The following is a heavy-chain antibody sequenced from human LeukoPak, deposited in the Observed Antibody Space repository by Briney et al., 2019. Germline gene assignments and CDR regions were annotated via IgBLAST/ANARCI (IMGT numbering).Heavy chain of an antibody. Sequence: PGGSLRLSCAASRFTFRNYAMHWVRQAPGKGLEWVAVISYDGSNKYYADSVKGRFTISRDNSKNTLYLQMNSLRAEDTAVYYCAKDSYWGYFDYWGQGTLVTVSS. CDR1: RFTFRNYA. D-gene: IGHD3-16*01. CDR3: AKDSYWGYFDY. V-gene: IGHV3-30*04. CDR2: ISYDGSNK. J-gene: IGHJ4*02.